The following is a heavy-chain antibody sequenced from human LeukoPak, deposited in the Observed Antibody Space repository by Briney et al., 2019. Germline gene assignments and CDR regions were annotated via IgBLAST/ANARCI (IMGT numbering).Heavy chain of an antibody. CDR3: ARDAGGFFITDAFDI. V-gene: IGHV3-21*01. CDR1: GFTFSSYS. Sequence: GGSLRLSCAASGFTFSSYSMNWVRQAPGKGLEWVSSISSSSSYIYYADSVKGRFTISRDNAKNSLYLQMNSLRAEDTAVYYCARDAGGFFITDAFDIWGQGTMVTVSS. CDR2: ISSSSSYI. J-gene: IGHJ3*02. D-gene: IGHD3-10*01.